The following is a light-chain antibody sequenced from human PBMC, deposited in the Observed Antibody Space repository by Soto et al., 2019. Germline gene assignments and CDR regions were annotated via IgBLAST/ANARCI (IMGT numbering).Light chain of an antibody. V-gene: IGKV3-20*01. CDR2: DAS. J-gene: IGKJ5*01. CDR3: QRYGSSPTIT. Sequence: EIVLPQSPGTLSLSPGERATLSCRASQRVSSSYLAWYQQKPGQAPRLLIYDASSRATGIPDRFSGSGSGTDFTLTISRLEPEDFAVYYCQRYGSSPTITFGQGTRLEIK. CDR1: QRVSSSY.